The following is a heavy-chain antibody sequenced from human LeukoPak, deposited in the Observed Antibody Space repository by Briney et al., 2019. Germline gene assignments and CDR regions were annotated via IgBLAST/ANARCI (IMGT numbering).Heavy chain of an antibody. V-gene: IGHV3-23*01. Sequence: GGSLRLSCAASGFTFSSYGMSWVRQAPGKGLEWVSAISGSGGSTYYADSVKGRFTISRDNSKNTLYLQMNSLRAEDTAVYYCAKAYYYGSGSYYNALDYWGQGTLVTVSS. CDR3: AKAYYYGSGSYYNALDY. CDR1: GFTFSSYG. CDR2: ISGSGGST. D-gene: IGHD3-10*01. J-gene: IGHJ4*02.